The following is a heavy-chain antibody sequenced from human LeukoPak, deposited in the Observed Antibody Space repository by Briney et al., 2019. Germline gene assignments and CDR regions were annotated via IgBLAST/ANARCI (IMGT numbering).Heavy chain of an antibody. D-gene: IGHD3-3*01. CDR2: ISGSGGST. Sequence: GGSLRLSCAASGFTFSSYAMGWVRQAPGKGLEWVSAISGSGGSTYYADSVKGRFTVSRDNSKNTLYLQMNSLRAEDTALYYCAKDHVILRRKDAFDIWGQGTMVTVSS. J-gene: IGHJ3*02. CDR3: AKDHVILRRKDAFDI. CDR1: GFTFSSYA. V-gene: IGHV3-23*01.